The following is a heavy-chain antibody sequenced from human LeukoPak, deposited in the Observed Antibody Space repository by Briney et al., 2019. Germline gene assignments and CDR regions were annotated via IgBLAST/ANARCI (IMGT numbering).Heavy chain of an antibody. CDR1: GYTFTSYG. D-gene: IGHD3-22*01. CDR2: ISAYNGNT. V-gene: IGHV1-18*01. Sequence: ASVKVSCKASGYTFTSYGISWVRQAPGQGLEWMGWISAYNGNTNYAQRLQGRVTMTTDTSTSTAYMELRSLRSDDTAVYYCARASYYYDSSGYYGGNWFDPWGQGTLVTASS. CDR3: ARASYYYDSSGYYGGNWFDP. J-gene: IGHJ5*02.